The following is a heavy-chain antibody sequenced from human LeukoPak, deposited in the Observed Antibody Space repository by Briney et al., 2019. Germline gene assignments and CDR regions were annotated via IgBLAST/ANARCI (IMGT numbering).Heavy chain of an antibody. CDR3: ARGMTAAGTAAEDC. CDR1: GFTFSNYW. J-gene: IGHJ4*02. D-gene: IGHD6-13*01. Sequence: GGSLRLSCEGSGFTFSNYWMGWVRQAPGKGLQWVANIKTDGSEKYYVDSVKGRFTISRDNAKNSLYLQMNSLGAEDTAVYYCARGMTAAGTAAEDCWGQGTLVTVSS. CDR2: IKTDGSEK. V-gene: IGHV3-7*01.